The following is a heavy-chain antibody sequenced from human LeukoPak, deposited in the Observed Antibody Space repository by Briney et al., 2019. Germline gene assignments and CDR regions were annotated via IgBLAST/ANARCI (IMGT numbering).Heavy chain of an antibody. Sequence: SETLSLTGTVSGGSSSSYYWSWIRQPPGKGLEWIGYIYYSGRTNYNPSLKSRVTISVDTSKNQFSLKLSSVTAADTAVYYCARVVQSLSSSGWHSVGDYYYGMDVWGQGTTVTVSS. D-gene: IGHD6-19*01. CDR1: GGSSSSYY. V-gene: IGHV4-59*01. CDR3: ARVVQSLSSSGWHSVGDYYYGMDV. J-gene: IGHJ6*02. CDR2: IYYSGRT.